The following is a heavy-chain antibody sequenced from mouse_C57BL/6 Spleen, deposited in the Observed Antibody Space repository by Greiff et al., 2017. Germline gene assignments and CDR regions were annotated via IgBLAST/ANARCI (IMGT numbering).Heavy chain of an antibody. CDR1: GFTFSDYY. CDR2: INYDGSST. V-gene: IGHV5-16*01. CDR3: ARATMGGYYFDY. J-gene: IGHJ2*01. D-gene: IGHD2-1*01. Sequence: EVQVVESEGGLVRPGSSMKLSCTASGFTFSDYYMAWVRQVPEKGLEWVANINYDGSSTYYLDSLKSRFIISRDNAKNILYLQMSSLKSEDTATYYCARATMGGYYFDYWGQGTTLTVSS.